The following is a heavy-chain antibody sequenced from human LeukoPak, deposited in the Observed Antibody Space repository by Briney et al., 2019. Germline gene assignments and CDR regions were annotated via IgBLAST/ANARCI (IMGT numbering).Heavy chain of an antibody. CDR3: ASVGTEEYYFDY. Sequence: SETLSLTCTVSGGSISSSSYYWGWIRQPPGKGLEWIAYIYHSGSANYNPALKGRVTISIDTSKNQFSLKLRSLTAADTAVYYCASVGTEEYYFDYWDQGTQVSVSS. CDR2: IYHSGSA. V-gene: IGHV4-39*07. CDR1: GGSISSSSYY. J-gene: IGHJ4*02. D-gene: IGHD2/OR15-2a*01.